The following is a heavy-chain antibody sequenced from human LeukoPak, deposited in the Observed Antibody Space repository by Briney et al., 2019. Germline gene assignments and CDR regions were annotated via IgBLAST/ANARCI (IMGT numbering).Heavy chain of an antibody. CDR2: ISSTSNTI. CDR1: GFIFSNYS. CDR3: ARPSRSSGPAY. Sequence: GGSLRLSRAASGFIFSNYSMNWVRQAPGKGLEWVSWISSTSNTIYYADSVKGRFTISRDNAKNSLDLQMNSLRDEDTAVYYCARPSRSSGPAYWGQGTLVTVSS. D-gene: IGHD3-10*01. V-gene: IGHV3-48*02. J-gene: IGHJ4*02.